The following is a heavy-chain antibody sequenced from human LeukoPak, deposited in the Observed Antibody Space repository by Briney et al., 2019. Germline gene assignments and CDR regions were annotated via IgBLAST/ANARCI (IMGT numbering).Heavy chain of an antibody. J-gene: IGHJ3*02. Sequence: SGGSLRLSCAASGFTFSSYSMNWVRQAPGKGLEWVSYISSSSSTIYYADSVKGRFTISRDNAKNSLYLQMNSLRAEDTAVYYCARAHVSVAGTLAMHDAFDIWGQGTMVTVSS. CDR3: ARAHVSVAGTLAMHDAFDI. V-gene: IGHV3-48*01. CDR2: ISSSSSTI. D-gene: IGHD6-19*01. CDR1: GFTFSSYS.